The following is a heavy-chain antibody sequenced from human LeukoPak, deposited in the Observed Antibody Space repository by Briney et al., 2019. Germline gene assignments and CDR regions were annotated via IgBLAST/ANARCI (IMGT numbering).Heavy chain of an antibody. CDR1: GGSISSGDYY. V-gene: IGHV4-30-4*08. J-gene: IGHJ4*02. Sequence: SETLSLTCTVSGGSISSGDYYWSWIRQPPGKGLEWIGYIYYGGSTYYNPSLKSRVTISVDTSKNQFSLKLSSVTAADTAVYYCARGSSGWPLGHYFDYWGQGTLVTVSS. CDR3: ARGSSGWPLGHYFDY. CDR2: IYYGGST. D-gene: IGHD6-19*01.